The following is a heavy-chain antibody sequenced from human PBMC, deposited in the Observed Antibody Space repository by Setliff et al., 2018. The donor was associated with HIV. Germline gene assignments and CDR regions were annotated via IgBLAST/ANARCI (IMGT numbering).Heavy chain of an antibody. CDR3: ARAYFGSGIYY. V-gene: IGHV4-4*09. CDR2: IYTSGST. CDR1: GGSISSYY. Sequence: SETLSLTCSVSGGSISSYYRSWIRQPPGKGLEWIGYIYTSGSTNYNPSLKSRVTISVDTSKNQFSLKLYSVTAADTAVYYCARAYFGSGIYYWGQGTLVTVSS. J-gene: IGHJ4*02. D-gene: IGHD3-10*01.